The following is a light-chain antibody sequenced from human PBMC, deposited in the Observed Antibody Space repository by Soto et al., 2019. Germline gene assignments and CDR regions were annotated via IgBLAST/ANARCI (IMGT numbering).Light chain of an antibody. V-gene: IGLV1-40*01. J-gene: IGLJ3*02. Sequence: QSVLTQPPSASGTPGQRVTISCSGSSSNIGSNTVNWYQHVAGTAPKLLLFGNSNRPSGVSDRFSGSKSGASGSLAITGLQTEDEAVYYCQSFDTRLTGSRVFGGGTKLTVL. CDR3: QSFDTRLTGSRV. CDR1: SSNIGSNT. CDR2: GNS.